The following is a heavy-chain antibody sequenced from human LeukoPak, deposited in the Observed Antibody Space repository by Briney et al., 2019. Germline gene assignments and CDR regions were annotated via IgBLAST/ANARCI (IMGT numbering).Heavy chain of an antibody. CDR2: IYYSGST. V-gene: IGHV4-39*07. D-gene: IGHD3-10*01. CDR3: AREIWFGESHYGMDV. Sequence: PSETLSLTCTVSGGSISSSSYYWGWIRQPPGKGLEWIGSIYYSGSTYYNPSLKSRVTISVDTSKNQFSLKLSSVTAADTAVYYCAREIWFGESHYGMDVWGQGTTVTVSS. CDR1: GGSISSSSYY. J-gene: IGHJ6*02.